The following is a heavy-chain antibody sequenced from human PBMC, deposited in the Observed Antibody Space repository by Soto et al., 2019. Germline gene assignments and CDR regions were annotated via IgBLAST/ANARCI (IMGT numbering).Heavy chain of an antibody. J-gene: IGHJ5*02. CDR3: ARSDRDFNWYHNWCEP. CDR2: MNPNSGNT. D-gene: IGHD3-9*01. Sequence: QVQLVQSGAEVKKPGASVKVSCKASGYTFTSYDINWVRQATGQGLEWMGWMNPNSGNTGYAQKFQGRVIMTRNTSIRTADMELSSLRSEDTAVYYCARSDRDFNWYHNWCEPWGQETLVTVAS. CDR1: GYTFTSYD. V-gene: IGHV1-8*01.